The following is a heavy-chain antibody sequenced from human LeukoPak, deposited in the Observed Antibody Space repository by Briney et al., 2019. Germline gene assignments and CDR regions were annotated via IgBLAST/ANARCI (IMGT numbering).Heavy chain of an antibody. CDR3: ARDSFLTFLVVAATNWLDP. Sequence: GASVKVSCKASGYTFTGYYMHWVRQAPGQGLEWMGWINPNSGGTNYAQKFQGRVTMTRDTSISTAYMELSRLRSDDTAVYYCARDSFLTFLVVAATNWLDPWGQGTLVTVSS. CDR1: GYTFTGYY. J-gene: IGHJ5*02. D-gene: IGHD2-15*01. CDR2: INPNSGGT. V-gene: IGHV1-2*02.